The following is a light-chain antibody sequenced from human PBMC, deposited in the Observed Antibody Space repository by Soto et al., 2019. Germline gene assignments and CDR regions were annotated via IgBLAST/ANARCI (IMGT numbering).Light chain of an antibody. CDR3: LSYTTSSSYV. V-gene: IGLV2-11*01. J-gene: IGLJ1*01. CDR1: SSDVGGYNH. Sequence: QSALTQPRSVSGSPGQSVTISCTGTSSDVGGYNHVSWYQQHPGKVPKLIIYDVSKRPSGVPDRFSGSKSGNTASLTISGLQAEDEADYYCLSYTTSSSYVFGTGTKVTVL. CDR2: DVS.